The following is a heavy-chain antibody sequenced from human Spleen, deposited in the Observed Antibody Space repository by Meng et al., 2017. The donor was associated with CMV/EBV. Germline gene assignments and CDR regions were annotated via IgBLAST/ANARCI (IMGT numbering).Heavy chain of an antibody. CDR3: ARDYNGYDTFDY. CDR1: AFTFSSYT. V-gene: IGHV3-48*03. J-gene: IGHJ4*02. D-gene: IGHD5-12*01. CDR2: ISSSGGTT. Sequence: GESLKISCAASAFTFSSYTMNWIRQAPGKGLEWVSYISSSGGTTYYADSVKGRFTISRDNAKNSLYLQMNSLRVEDTAIYYCARDYNGYDTFDYWGQGTQVTVSS.